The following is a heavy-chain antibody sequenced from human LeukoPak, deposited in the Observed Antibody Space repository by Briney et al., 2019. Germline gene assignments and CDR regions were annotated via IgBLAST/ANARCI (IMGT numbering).Heavy chain of an antibody. Sequence: SETLSLTCTVSGGSITSYYWSWIRQPAGKGLEWIGRIYTTGSTYYNHFLKSRVTMAVDTSKNQFSLKLSSVTAADTAVYYCARLIAVAGRGEWVDYWGQGTLVAVSS. CDR2: IYTTGST. D-gene: IGHD6-19*01. CDR3: ARLIAVAGRGEWVDY. CDR1: GGSITSYY. J-gene: IGHJ4*02. V-gene: IGHV4-4*07.